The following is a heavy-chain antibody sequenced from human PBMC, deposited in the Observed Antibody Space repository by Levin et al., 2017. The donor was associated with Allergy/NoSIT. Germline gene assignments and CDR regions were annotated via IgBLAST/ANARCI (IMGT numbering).Heavy chain of an antibody. CDR2: VIPNSGGT. V-gene: IGHV1-2*02. CDR1: GYTFTGYY. D-gene: IGHD1-26*01. CDR3: ARDNGGSYYGY. Sequence: GESLKISCKASGYTFTGYYMHWVRQAPGQGLEWMGWVIPNSGGTNYAQKFQGRVTMTRDTSISTAYMELSRLRSDDTAVYFCARDNGGSYYGYWGQGTLVTVSS. J-gene: IGHJ4*02.